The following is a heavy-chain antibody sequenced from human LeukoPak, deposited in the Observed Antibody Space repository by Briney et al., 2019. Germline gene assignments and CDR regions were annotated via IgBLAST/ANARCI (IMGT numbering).Heavy chain of an antibody. CDR3: ARHGLKLVGASTIYFDN. J-gene: IGHJ4*02. CDR1: GGSISNNY. V-gene: IGHV4-59*08. CDR2: IHSSGST. D-gene: IGHD1-26*01. Sequence: SETLSLTCSVSGGSISNNYWSWIRQSPEKGLEWIGYIHSSGSTDYNPSFKSRVVVSVDTSKNQFSLKLYSVTAADTAVYYCARHGLKLVGASTIYFDNWGQGTLVTVSP.